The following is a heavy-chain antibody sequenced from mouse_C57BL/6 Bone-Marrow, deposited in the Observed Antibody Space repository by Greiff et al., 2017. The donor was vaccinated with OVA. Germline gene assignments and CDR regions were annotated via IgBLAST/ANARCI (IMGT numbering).Heavy chain of an antibody. D-gene: IGHD1-1*01. V-gene: IGHV1-64*01. CDR2: IPPNSGST. J-gene: IGHJ4*01. CDR3: ARSLAYYGSSYAMDY. Sequence: VQLQQPGAELVKPGASVKLSCKASGYTFTSYWMHWVKQRPGQGLEWIGMIPPNSGSTNYNEKFKSKATLTVDKSSSTAYMQLSSLTSEDSAVYYCARSLAYYGSSYAMDYWGQGTSVTVSS. CDR1: GYTFTSYW.